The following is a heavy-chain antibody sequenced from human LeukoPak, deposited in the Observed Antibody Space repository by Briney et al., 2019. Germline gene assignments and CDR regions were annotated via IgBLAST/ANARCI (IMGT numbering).Heavy chain of an antibody. D-gene: IGHD4-17*01. CDR3: ARFGVLTDDYGFDY. CDR1: AFRFSSYG. V-gene: IGHV3-30*02. J-gene: IGHJ4*02. CDR2: IRSDSSNQ. Sequence: GGSLRLSCAASAFRFSSYGMHWVRQAPGKGPEWVAFIRSDSSNQYYADSVKGRFTISRDNSKNTLYLQMNSLRAEDTAVYYCARFGVLTDDYGFDYWGQGTLVTVSS.